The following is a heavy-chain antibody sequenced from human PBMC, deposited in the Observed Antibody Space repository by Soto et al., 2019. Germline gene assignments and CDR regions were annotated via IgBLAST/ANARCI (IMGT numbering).Heavy chain of an antibody. D-gene: IGHD3-10*01. CDR2: IYYSGST. CDR3: ARSNYYGSGSYYNGYYYYGMDV. CDR1: GSSISSSSYY. J-gene: IGHJ6*02. V-gene: IGHV4-39*01. Sequence: SETLSLTCTVSGSSISSSSYYWGWIRQPPGKGLEWIGSIYYSGSTYYNPSLKSRVTISVDTSKNQFSLKLNSVTAADTAVYYCARSNYYGSGSYYNGYYYYGMDVWGQGTTVT.